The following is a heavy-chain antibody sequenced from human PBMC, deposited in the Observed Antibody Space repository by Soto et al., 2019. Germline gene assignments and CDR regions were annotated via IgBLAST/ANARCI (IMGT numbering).Heavy chain of an antibody. D-gene: IGHD3-22*01. CDR1: GFTFSSYA. V-gene: IGHV3-30-3*01. CDR2: ISYDGSNK. Sequence: PGGSLRLSCAASGFTFSSYAMHWVRQAPGKGLEWVAVISYDGSNKYYADSVKGRFTISRDNSKNTLYLQMNSLRAEDTAVYYCARAGYYDSSGIPDGYWGQGTLLTVSS. J-gene: IGHJ4*02. CDR3: ARAGYYDSSGIPDGY.